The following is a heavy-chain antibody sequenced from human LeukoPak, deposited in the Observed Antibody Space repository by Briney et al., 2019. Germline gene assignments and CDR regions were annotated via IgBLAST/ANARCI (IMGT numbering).Heavy chain of an antibody. CDR1: GGSFSGYY. CDR3: ARGTTTFDY. Sequence: SKTLSLTCAVYGGSFSGYYWSWIRQPPGKGLEWIGEINHSGSTNYNPSLKSRVTISVDTSKNQFSLKLSSVTAADTAVYYCARGTTTFDYWGQGTLVTVSS. D-gene: IGHD1-26*01. CDR2: INHSGST. V-gene: IGHV4-34*01. J-gene: IGHJ4*02.